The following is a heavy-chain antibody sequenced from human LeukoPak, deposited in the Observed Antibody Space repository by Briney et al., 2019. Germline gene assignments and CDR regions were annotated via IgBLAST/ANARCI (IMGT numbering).Heavy chain of an antibody. CDR3: ARARRLLREDSYGYFDY. CDR2: IYYSGST. V-gene: IGHV4-31*03. Sequence: SETLSLTCTVSGGSISSGGYYWSWIRQHPGKGLEWIGYIYYSGSTDYNPSFKSRLTISVETSKNQFSLKLSSVTAADTAVYYCARARRLLREDSYGYFDYWGQGTLVTVSS. J-gene: IGHJ4*02. D-gene: IGHD2-15*01. CDR1: GGSISSGGYY.